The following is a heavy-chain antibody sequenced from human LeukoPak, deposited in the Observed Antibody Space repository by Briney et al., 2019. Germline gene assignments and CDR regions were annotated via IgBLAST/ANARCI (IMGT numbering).Heavy chain of an antibody. CDR3: ARDSLARPLGY. V-gene: IGHV3-7*03. Sequence: GGSLRLSCAASGFTFSSHWMTWVRQAPGKGLEWVANIKEDGTRKNYMDSVKGRFTISRDNAKNSLYLQMNSLRAEDTAVYYCARDSLARPLGYWGQGTLVTVSS. CDR2: IKEDGTRK. CDR1: GFTFSSHW. D-gene: IGHD6-6*01. J-gene: IGHJ4*02.